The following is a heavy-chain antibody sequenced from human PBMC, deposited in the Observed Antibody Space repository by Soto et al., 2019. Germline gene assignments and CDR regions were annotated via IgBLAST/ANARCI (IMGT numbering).Heavy chain of an antibody. D-gene: IGHD3-10*01. CDR3: ARKGITLVRGVIHHWFDP. Sequence: PSETLSLTCTVSGGSISSYYWSWIRQPPGKGLEWIGYIYYSGSTNYNPSLKSRVTISVDTSKNQFSLKLSSVTAADTAVYYCARKGITLVRGVIHHWFDPWGQGTLVTVSS. V-gene: IGHV4-59*12. J-gene: IGHJ5*02. CDR1: GGSISSYY. CDR2: IYYSGST.